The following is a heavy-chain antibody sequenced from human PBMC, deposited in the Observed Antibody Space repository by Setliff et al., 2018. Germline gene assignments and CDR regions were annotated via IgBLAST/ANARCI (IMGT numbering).Heavy chain of an antibody. V-gene: IGHV1-69*13. CDR2: IIPVFGTA. CDR3: AGEFSSFWSGYTDRQYYFYGMDA. CDR1: GGTFSSYA. Sequence: SVTVSCKASGGTFSSYAISWVRQAPGQGFEWLGGIIPVFGTANYAQKFQGRVTITADESTTTFYMEVSSLSSDDTAVYYCAGEFSSFWSGYTDRQYYFYGMDAWGQVTTVTVSS. J-gene: IGHJ6*02. D-gene: IGHD3-3*01.